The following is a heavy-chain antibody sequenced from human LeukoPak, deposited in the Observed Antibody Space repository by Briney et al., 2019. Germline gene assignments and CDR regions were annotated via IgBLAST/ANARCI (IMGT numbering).Heavy chain of an antibody. CDR3: ARTYGDYSYYMDV. CDR1: GFTFSSYA. J-gene: IGHJ6*03. CDR2: ISGSGGST. D-gene: IGHD4-17*01. V-gene: IGHV3-23*01. Sequence: GGSLRLSCAASGFTFSSYAMYWVRQAPGKGLEWVSAISGSGGSTYYADSVKGRFTISRDNSKNTLYLQMNSLRAEDTAVYYCARTYGDYSYYMDVWGKGTTVTVSS.